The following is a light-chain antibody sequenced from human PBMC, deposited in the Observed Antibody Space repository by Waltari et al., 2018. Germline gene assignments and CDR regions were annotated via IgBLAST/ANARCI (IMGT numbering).Light chain of an antibody. CDR2: GAS. J-gene: IGKJ2*01. V-gene: IGKV3-15*01. Sequence: EIVMTQSPATLSVSPGERATPSCRASKSVSSNLAWYRQKPGQAPRLLISGASTRATGIPARFSGSGSGTEFTLTISSLQSEDFAVYYCQQYNSWPPYTFGQGTKLEIK. CDR1: KSVSSN. CDR3: QQYNSWPPYT.